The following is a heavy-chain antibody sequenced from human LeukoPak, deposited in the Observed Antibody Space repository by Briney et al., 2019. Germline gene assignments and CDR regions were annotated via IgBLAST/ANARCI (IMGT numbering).Heavy chain of an antibody. Sequence: GGSLRLSCAASGFTFSSYAMSWVRQAPGKGLEWVSAISGSGGSTYYADSVKGRFTISRDNSKNTLYLQMNSLRAEDTAVYYCAKEGRDSSSWGRLHYYYMDVWGKGTTVTVSS. D-gene: IGHD6-6*01. CDR1: GFTFSSYA. V-gene: IGHV3-23*01. J-gene: IGHJ6*03. CDR3: AKEGRDSSSWGRLHYYYMDV. CDR2: ISGSGGST.